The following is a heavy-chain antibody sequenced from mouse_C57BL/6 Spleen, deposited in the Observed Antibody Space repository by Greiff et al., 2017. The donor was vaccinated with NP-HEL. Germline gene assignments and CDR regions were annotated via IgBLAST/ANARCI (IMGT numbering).Heavy chain of an antibody. V-gene: IGHV2-2*01. CDR2: IWSGGST. CDR3: ARMYYGSSSYWYFDV. J-gene: IGHJ1*03. Sequence: VHLVESGPGLVQPSQSLSITCTVSGFSLTSYGVHWVRQSPGKGLEWLGVIWSGGSTDYNAAFISRLSISKDNSKSQVFFKMNSLQADDTALYYCARMYYGSSSYWYFDVWGTGTTVTVSS. CDR1: GFSLTSYG. D-gene: IGHD1-1*01.